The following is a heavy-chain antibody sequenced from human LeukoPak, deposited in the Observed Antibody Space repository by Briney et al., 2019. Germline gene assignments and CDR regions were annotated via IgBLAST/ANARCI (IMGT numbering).Heavy chain of an antibody. CDR3: ARDSYDFWTNYYFDF. D-gene: IGHD3-3*01. Sequence: GVSLTLSCAASGFTFCSYGMHWVRQAPGKGLEWVAYIRYDGRNKYYADTVKGRFTIYRDNSKNTLYLQMNSLRAVHTAVYFCARDSYDFWTNYYFDFWGQGTLVTVSS. V-gene: IGHV3-30*02. CDR1: GFTFCSYG. J-gene: IGHJ4*02. CDR2: IRYDGRNK.